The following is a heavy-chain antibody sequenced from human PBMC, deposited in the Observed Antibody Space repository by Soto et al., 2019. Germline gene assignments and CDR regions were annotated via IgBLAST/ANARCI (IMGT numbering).Heavy chain of an antibody. Sequence: EVQLVESGGGLVQPGGSLRLSCAASGFTFSSYSMNWVRQAPGKGLEWVSYISSSSSTIYYADSVKGRFTISRDNAKNSLYLHMNSLRAEDRAVYYCARADSGYAHGYYYYGMDVWGQGTTVTVSS. V-gene: IGHV3-48*01. CDR2: ISSSSSTI. CDR1: GFTFSSYS. D-gene: IGHD5-12*01. CDR3: ARADSGYAHGYYYYGMDV. J-gene: IGHJ6*02.